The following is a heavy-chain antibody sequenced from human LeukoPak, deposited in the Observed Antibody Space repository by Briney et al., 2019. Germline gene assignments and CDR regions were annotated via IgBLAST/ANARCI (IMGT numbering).Heavy chain of an antibody. CDR3: AREFGSSWYFGSRDFDY. V-gene: IGHV3-30-3*01. CDR2: ISYDGSNK. J-gene: IGHJ4*02. Sequence: QPGRSLRLSCAASGFTFSSYAMHWVRQAPGKGLEWVAVISYDGSNKYYADSVKGRFTISRDNSKNTLYLQMNSLRAEDTAVYYCAREFGSSWYFGSRDFDYWGQGTLVTVSS. D-gene: IGHD6-13*01. CDR1: GFTFSSYA.